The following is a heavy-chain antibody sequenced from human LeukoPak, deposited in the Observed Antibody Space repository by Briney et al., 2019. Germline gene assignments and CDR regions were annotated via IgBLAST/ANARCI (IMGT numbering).Heavy chain of an antibody. D-gene: IGHD3-10*01. J-gene: IGHJ3*02. CDR1: GYTFTSYA. CDR2: INAGNSNT. Sequence: ASVTVSCTASGYTFTSYAMHWVRQAPGQRLEWMGWINAGNSNTKYSQKFQGRVTITRDTSASTAYMELSSLRSEDTAVYYCARAQTTMVRGGRAFDIWGQGTMVTVSS. CDR3: ARAQTTMVRGGRAFDI. V-gene: IGHV1-3*01.